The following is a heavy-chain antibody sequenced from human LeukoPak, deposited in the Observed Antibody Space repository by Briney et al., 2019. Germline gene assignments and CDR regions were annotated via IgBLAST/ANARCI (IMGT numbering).Heavy chain of an antibody. CDR2: IYYSGST. J-gene: IGHJ4*02. D-gene: IGHD4-23*01. CDR1: GGSISSSSYY. CDR3: ARQGYGGNGYYFDY. Sequence: SETLSLTCTVSGGSISSSSYYWGWIRQPPGKGLEWIGSIYYSGSTYYNPSLKSRVTISVGTSKNQFSLKLSSVTAADTAVYYCARQGYGGNGYYFDYWGQGTLVTVSS. V-gene: IGHV4-39*01.